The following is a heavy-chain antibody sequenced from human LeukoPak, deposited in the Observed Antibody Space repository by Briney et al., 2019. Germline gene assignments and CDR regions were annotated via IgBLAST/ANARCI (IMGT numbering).Heavy chain of an antibody. CDR2: INPKSGGT. J-gene: IGHJ4*02. CDR3: ARGDYYDSSGYYIN. Sequence: GASVKVSCKTSGNIFTTYYMHWVRQAPGQGLEWMGWINPKSGGTNYAQKFQGRVTMTRDTSISTAYMDMSSLRSDDTAVYYCARGDYYDSSGYYINWGQGTLVTVSS. D-gene: IGHD3-22*01. CDR1: GNIFTTYY. V-gene: IGHV1-2*02.